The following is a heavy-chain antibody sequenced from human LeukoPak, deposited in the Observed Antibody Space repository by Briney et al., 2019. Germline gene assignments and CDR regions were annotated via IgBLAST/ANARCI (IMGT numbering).Heavy chain of an antibody. CDR2: IYTAGST. J-gene: IGHJ4*02. CDR1: GGPISNYY. Sequence: SETLSLTCIVSGGPISNYYWSWIRQPAGKGLEWIGRIYTAGSTDYNPSLKSRVIMSVDTSRNQYSLKLTSVTAADTALYYCAREQGYSGFDNWGQGTLVTVSS. CDR3: AREQGYSGFDN. D-gene: IGHD5-12*01. V-gene: IGHV4-4*07.